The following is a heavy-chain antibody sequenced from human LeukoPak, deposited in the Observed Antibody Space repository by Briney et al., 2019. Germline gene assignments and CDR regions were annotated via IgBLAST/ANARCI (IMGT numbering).Heavy chain of an antibody. Sequence: PGGSLRLSCAASGFTFSSYSMDWVRQAPGKGLEWVSYISSSSSSIYYADSVKGRFTISRDNAKDSLFLQMNSLRAEDTAVYYCARDRTLRVGQHYYYGMDVWGQGTTVTVFS. V-gene: IGHV3-48*04. CDR2: ISSSSSSI. CDR1: GFTFSSYS. CDR3: ARDRTLRVGQHYYYGMDV. D-gene: IGHD1-26*01. J-gene: IGHJ6*02.